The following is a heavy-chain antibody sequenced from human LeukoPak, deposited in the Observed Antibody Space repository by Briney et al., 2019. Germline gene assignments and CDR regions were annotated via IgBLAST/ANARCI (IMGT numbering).Heavy chain of an antibody. CDR2: ISYDGSNK. Sequence: PGRSLRLSCAASGFTFSSYGMHWVRQAPGKGLEWVAVISYDGSNKYYADSVKGRFTISRDNSKNTLYLQMNSLRAEDTAVYYCAKDAKVLVAVPAAVDYWGQGTLVTVSS. CDR1: GFTFSSYG. V-gene: IGHV3-30*18. CDR3: AKDAKVLVAVPAAVDY. D-gene: IGHD2-2*01. J-gene: IGHJ4*02.